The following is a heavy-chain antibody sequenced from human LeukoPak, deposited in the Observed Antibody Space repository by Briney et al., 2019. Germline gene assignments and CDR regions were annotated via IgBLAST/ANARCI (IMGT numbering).Heavy chain of an antibody. V-gene: IGHV3-49*03. Sequence: GGPLKLSCAASGFTFSDYFMSWIRQAPGKGLEWVGFIRSKTYGGTTEYAASVKGRFIISRDDSKSIAYLQMNSLKTEDTAIYYCPRGTYAFDYWGQGTLVTVSS. J-gene: IGHJ4*02. CDR3: PRGTYAFDY. D-gene: IGHD2-2*01. CDR1: GFTFSDYF. CDR2: IRSKTYGGTT.